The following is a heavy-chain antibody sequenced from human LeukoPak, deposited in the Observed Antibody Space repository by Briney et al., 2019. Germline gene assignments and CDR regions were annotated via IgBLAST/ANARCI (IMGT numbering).Heavy chain of an antibody. CDR2: INHSGST. Sequence: SETPSLTCAVYGGSFSGYYWSWIRQPPGKGLKWIGEINHSGSTNYNPSLKSRVTISVDTSKNQFSLKLSSVTAADTAVYYCAKPADTAMGFDYWGQGTLVTVSS. CDR1: GGSFSGYY. V-gene: IGHV4-34*01. J-gene: IGHJ4*02. CDR3: AKPADTAMGFDY. D-gene: IGHD5-18*01.